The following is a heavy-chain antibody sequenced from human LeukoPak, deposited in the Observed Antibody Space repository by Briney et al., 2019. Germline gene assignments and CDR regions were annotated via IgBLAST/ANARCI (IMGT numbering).Heavy chain of an antibody. D-gene: IGHD6-25*01. CDR3: ARDQRWFDP. CDR2: IFYSGTS. CDR1: RGSINCTNYY. J-gene: IGHJ5*02. Sequence: PSDTLSLTCSVCRGSINCTNYYWAWIPQPPGKGLEWIGTIFYSGTSHSNPSLKSRVTISVDTSKNQFSLKLSSVTAADTAVYYCARDQRWFDPWGQGTLVTVSS. V-gene: IGHV4-39*07.